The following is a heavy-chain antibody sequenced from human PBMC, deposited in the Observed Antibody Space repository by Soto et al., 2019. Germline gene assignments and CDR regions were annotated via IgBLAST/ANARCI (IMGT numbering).Heavy chain of an antibody. D-gene: IGHD1-26*01. J-gene: IGHJ4*02. Sequence: SETLSLTCSVTGVSISTYYWSWIRQSPGKAPEWIGCVHYGGTTNYNPSLESRVTISIDTSKNHFSLQLNSVTAADTAPYYCAGDRNSAVWAFYWGRGARVTVSS. V-gene: IGHV4-59*01. CDR3: AGDRNSAVWAFY. CDR1: GVSISTYY. CDR2: VHYGGTT.